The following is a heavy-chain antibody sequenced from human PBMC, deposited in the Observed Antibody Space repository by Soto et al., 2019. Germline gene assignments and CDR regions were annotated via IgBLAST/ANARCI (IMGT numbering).Heavy chain of an antibody. CDR3: ARVCSTTSCYGAFDI. J-gene: IGHJ3*02. Sequence: EVQLVESGGGLVQPGGSLRLSCAASGFTFSTYAMHWVRQAPGKGLEYVSLISGDGRSTYYANSVKGRFTISRDNSKNTLYLQMGSLRAEDMAVYYCARVCSTTSCYGAFDIWGQGTMVFVSS. CDR2: ISGDGRST. CDR1: GFTFSTYA. V-gene: IGHV3-64*01. D-gene: IGHD2-2*01.